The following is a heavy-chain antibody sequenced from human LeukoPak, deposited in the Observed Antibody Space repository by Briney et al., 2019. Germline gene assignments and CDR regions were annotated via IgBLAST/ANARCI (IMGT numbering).Heavy chain of an antibody. CDR2: RKQAASEK. Sequence: GGSLRLSCAASGFTFGRYWMRWVPEAPGEGGVWVANRKQAASEKHSVDPVHGRLTNSRDNAKNSLYVQMNSRRAEDTPVYYCARRPRWFDPRGRASLLTVS. CDR1: GFTFGRYW. J-gene: IGHJ5*02. CDR3: ARRPRWFDP. V-gene: IGHV3-7*01.